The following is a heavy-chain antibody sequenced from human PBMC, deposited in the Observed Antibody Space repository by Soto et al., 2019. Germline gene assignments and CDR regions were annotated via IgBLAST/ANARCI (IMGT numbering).Heavy chain of an antibody. CDR2: ISYDGSYK. D-gene: IGHD1-1*01. J-gene: IGHJ6*02. CDR1: GFTFSTYA. V-gene: IGHV3-30*04. CDR3: LRVQSKGADTNARGYHYYGMDV. Sequence: QVHLVESGGGVVQPGRSLRLSCAASGFTFSTYAMHWVRQAPGKGLEWVAVISYDGSYKYYADSVKGRFTISRDNSKXMVXXQXDSLGAEDTAVYYCLRVQSKGADTNARGYHYYGMDVWGQGTTVTVSS.